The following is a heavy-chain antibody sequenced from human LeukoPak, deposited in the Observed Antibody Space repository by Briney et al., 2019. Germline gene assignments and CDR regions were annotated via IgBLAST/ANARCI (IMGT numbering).Heavy chain of an antibody. CDR2: IRINSYGGTT. V-gene: IGHV3-49*04. J-gene: IGHJ4*02. CDR3: TRIILDHLVFGH. Sequence: GGSLRLSCTASGFTFGDYGMSWVRQAPGKGLEWVGFIRINSYGGTTEYAASVKGRFTISRDDSKSIAYLQMNSLKSEDTAVYYCTRIILDHLVFGHWGQGTLVTVSS. CDR1: GFTFGDYG. D-gene: IGHD1-14*01.